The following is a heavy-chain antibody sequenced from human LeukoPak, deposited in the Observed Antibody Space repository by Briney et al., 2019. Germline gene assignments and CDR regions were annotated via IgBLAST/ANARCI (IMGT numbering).Heavy chain of an antibody. J-gene: IGHJ3*02. CDR3: ARAKYDSSGYYYSGFDI. Sequence: GGSLRLSCAASGFTFSDYYMGWIRQAPGKGLEWVSYISNNGRSVYYADSVKGRFTMSRDNDKKSLYVQMNSLRAEDTAVSYCARAKYDSSGYYYSGFDIWGQGTMVTVSS. CDR1: GFTFSDYY. D-gene: IGHD3-22*01. CDR2: ISNNGRSV. V-gene: IGHV3-11*04.